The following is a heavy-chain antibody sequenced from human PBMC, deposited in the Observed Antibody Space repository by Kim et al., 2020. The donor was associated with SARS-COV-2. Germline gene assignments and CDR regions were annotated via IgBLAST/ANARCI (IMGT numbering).Heavy chain of an antibody. CDR1: GFTFSFYP. CDR2: ISRDGDTT. V-gene: IGHV3-23*01. Sequence: GGSLRLSCTTSGFTFSFYPLSWVRQAPGKGPEWVSTISRDGDTTYYADSVKGRFTISRDNSKNTVSLEMNSLRVEDTAIYYCTRGQVPRASETYWGQGALVTVSS. D-gene: IGHD6-19*01. J-gene: IGHJ4*02. CDR3: TRGQVPRASETY.